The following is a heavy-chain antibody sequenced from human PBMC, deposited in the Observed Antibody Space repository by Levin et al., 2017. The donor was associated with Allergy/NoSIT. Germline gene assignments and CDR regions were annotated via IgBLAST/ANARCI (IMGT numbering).Heavy chain of an antibody. V-gene: IGHV4-39*01. Sequence: SETLSLTCTVSGGSISSSSYYWGWIRQPPGKGLEWIGSIYYSGSTYYNPSLKSRVTISVDTSKNQFSLKLSSVTAADTAVYYCARLDYGSGSYRDYWGQGTLVTVSS. CDR3: ARLDYGSGSYRDY. CDR2: IYYSGST. CDR1: GGSISSSSYY. D-gene: IGHD3-10*01. J-gene: IGHJ4*02.